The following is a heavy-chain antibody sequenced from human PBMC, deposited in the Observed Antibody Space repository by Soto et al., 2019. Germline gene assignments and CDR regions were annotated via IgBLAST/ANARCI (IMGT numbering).Heavy chain of an antibody. V-gene: IGHV1-69*13. CDR3: ARVGRYYGSGSDYFDE. D-gene: IGHD3-10*01. Sequence: SVKVSCKASGGTFSSYAISWVRQAPGQGLEWMGGIIPIFGTANYAQKFQGRVTITADESTSTAYMELSSLRSEDTAVYYCARVGRYYGSGSDYFDEWGQGTLVTVSS. J-gene: IGHJ4*02. CDR1: GGTFSSYA. CDR2: IIPIFGTA.